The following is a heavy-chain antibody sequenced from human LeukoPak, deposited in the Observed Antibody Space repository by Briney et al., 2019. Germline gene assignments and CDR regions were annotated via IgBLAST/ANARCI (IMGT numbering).Heavy chain of an antibody. CDR2: INSDGSST. J-gene: IGHJ4*02. Sequence: GGSLRLSCAASGFTLSGNWMHWVRQAPGKGLVWVSRINSDGSSTSYADSVKGRFTISRDNAKNTLYLQMNSLRAEDTAVYYCARGGSYYYGSGSYLHSFDYWGQGTLVTVSS. D-gene: IGHD3-10*01. V-gene: IGHV3-74*01. CDR1: GFTLSGNW. CDR3: ARGGSYYYGSGSYLHSFDY.